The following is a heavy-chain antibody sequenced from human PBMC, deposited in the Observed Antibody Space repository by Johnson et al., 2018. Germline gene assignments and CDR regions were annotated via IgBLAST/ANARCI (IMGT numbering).Heavy chain of an antibody. Sequence: QVQLQESGPGLVKPSETLSLTCTVSGDSISNYYWSWIRQPPGKGLEWIGYIYFSGSTDYSPSLKSRVTVSVDPSKNQFSLQLSSVTAADTAVYYCARVMPAARDAFDLWGQGKKVTVSS. V-gene: IGHV4-59*01. J-gene: IGHJ3*01. CDR1: GDSISNYY. CDR2: IYFSGST. CDR3: ARVMPAARDAFDL. D-gene: IGHD2-2*01.